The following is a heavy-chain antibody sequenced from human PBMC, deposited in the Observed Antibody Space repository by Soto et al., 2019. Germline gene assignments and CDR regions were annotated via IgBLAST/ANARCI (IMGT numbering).Heavy chain of an antibody. V-gene: IGHV4-31*03. CDR1: GGSISSGGYY. J-gene: IGHJ4*02. Sequence: QVQLQESGPGLVKPSQTLSLTCTVSGGSISSGGYYWSWIRQHPGKGLEWIGYIYYSGSTYYNPSLKRRVTISVDTSKNQFSLKLSSVTAADTAVYYCARRGYYDFWSGYREAYYFDYWGQGTLVTVSS. D-gene: IGHD3-3*01. CDR2: IYYSGST. CDR3: ARRGYYDFWSGYREAYYFDY.